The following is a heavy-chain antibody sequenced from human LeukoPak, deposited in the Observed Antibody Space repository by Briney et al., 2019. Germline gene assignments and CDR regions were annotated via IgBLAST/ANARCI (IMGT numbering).Heavy chain of an antibody. CDR3: AKVYSSSSRDAFDV. CDR2: INHSGST. D-gene: IGHD6-6*01. J-gene: IGHJ3*01. V-gene: IGHV4-34*01. CDR1: GGPFRGYY. Sequence: SETLTLTCAVYGGPFRGYYWSWIRQPPGKGLEWIGAINHSGSTNYNSSLKSRVTISADTSKSQFSLKLSSMTAADTAVYYCAKVYSSSSRDAFDVWGQGTMVIVSS.